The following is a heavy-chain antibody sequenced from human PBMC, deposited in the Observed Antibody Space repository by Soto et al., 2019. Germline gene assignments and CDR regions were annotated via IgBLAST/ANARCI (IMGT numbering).Heavy chain of an antibody. Sequence: EVQVVESGGGLVQPGGSLRLSCSASGFTVSSNYMNWVRQAPGKGLEWVSVIYNGGSTYYADSVKGRFTVSRDNSKNTVYLQMNSLRAEDTAVYYCARGIVGLGYWGQGTLVTVSS. V-gene: IGHV3-66*01. J-gene: IGHJ4*02. CDR1: GFTVSSNY. D-gene: IGHD1-26*01. CDR3: ARGIVGLGY. CDR2: IYNGGST.